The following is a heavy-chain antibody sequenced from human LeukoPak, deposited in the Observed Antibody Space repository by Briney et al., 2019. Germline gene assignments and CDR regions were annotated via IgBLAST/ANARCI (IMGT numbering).Heavy chain of an antibody. D-gene: IGHD6-19*01. CDR1: GFTFSSYE. CDR3: ARDYDSGWYSIRH. Sequence: GGSLRLSCAASGFTFSSYEMNWVRQAPGKGLEWVSYISSSGSTIYYADSVKGRFTISRDNAKNSLYLQMNSLRAEDTAVYYCARDYDSGWYSIRHWGQGTLVTVSS. CDR2: ISSSGSTI. V-gene: IGHV3-48*03. J-gene: IGHJ1*01.